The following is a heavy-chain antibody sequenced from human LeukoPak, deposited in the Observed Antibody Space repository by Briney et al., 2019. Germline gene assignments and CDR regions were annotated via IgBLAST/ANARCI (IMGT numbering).Heavy chain of an antibody. CDR1: GLTFSNAW. CDR2: IKQDGSEK. V-gene: IGHV3-7*01. D-gene: IGHD4/OR15-4a*01. CDR3: ARGSERELRLWVYYFDY. J-gene: IGHJ4*02. Sequence: GGSLRLSCAASGLTFSNAWMSWVRQARGKGLEWVANIKQDGSEKYYVDSVKGRFTISRDNAKNSLYLQMNSLRAEDTAVYYCARGSERELRLWVYYFDYWGQGTLVTVSS.